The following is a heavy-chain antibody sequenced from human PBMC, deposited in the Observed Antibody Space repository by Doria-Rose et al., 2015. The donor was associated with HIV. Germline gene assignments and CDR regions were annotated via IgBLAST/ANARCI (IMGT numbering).Heavy chain of an antibody. CDR1: GASVSSRGYY. D-gene: IGHD3-3*01. V-gene: IGHV4-31*03. J-gene: IGHJ4*02. CDR2: TYYTGTS. Sequence: QVPLQESGPGLVKPSETLSLTCSVSGASVSSRGYYWNWIRQVPGQGLESIGYTYYTGTSDYSPSLKSRLNMAVDTSKNQFSLKLSFVTVADTAVYYCARMGSYRELDYWGQGAQVSVSA. CDR3: ARMGSYRELDY.